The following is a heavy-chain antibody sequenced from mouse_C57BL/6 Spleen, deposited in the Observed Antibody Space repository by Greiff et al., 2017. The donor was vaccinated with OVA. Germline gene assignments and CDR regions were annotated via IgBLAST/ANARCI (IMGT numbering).Heavy chain of an antibody. CDR3: ARRGELGWFAY. CDR2: IYPGDGDT. CDR1: GYAFSSYW. Sequence: QVQLQQSGAELVKPGASVKISCKASGYAFSSYWMNWVKQRPGQGLEWIGQIYPGDGDTNYNGKFKGKATLTADKSSSTAYMQLSSLTSEDSAVYFCARRGELGWFAYWGQGTLVTVSA. V-gene: IGHV1-80*01. D-gene: IGHD4-1*01. J-gene: IGHJ3*01.